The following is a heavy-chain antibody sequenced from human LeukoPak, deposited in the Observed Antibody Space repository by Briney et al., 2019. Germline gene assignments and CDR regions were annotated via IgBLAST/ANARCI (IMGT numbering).Heavy chain of an antibody. CDR2: ISTSSSYI. Sequence: GGSLRLSCAASGFTFSSYSMNWVRQAPGKGLEWVSSISTSSSYIYYADSVKGRSSISRDNAKDSLYLQMNSLRAEDTAVYYCARASGGFLDGGQGTLVTVSS. J-gene: IGHJ4*02. CDR1: GFTFSSYS. D-gene: IGHD5-12*01. CDR3: ARASGGFLD. V-gene: IGHV3-21*01.